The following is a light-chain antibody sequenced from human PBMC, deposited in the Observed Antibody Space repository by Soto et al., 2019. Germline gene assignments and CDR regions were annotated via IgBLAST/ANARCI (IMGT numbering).Light chain of an antibody. V-gene: IGKV3-11*01. CDR3: QQRSNGPSIT. CDR1: HSVSSY. J-gene: IGKJ5*01. Sequence: EIVMTQSSSTVSWSPRERASLSCMASHSVSSYLAWYQQKPGQAPRLLIYDASKRATGIPARFSGSGSGTDFTLTINSLEPEDSAVYYCQQRSNGPSITFGQGTRLEIK. CDR2: DAS.